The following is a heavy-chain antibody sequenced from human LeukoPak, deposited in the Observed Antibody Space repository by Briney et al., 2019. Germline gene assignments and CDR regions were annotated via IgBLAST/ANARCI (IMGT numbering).Heavy chain of an antibody. Sequence: GGSLRLSCAASGFTFGSYGMSWVRQAPGKGLEWVSFITPNADRTSYADSVGGRFTISRDNPRNTLYMQMNSLRDEDTAVYYCAIVHGYYDGSGYWVQWGQGTLVTVSS. V-gene: IGHV3-23*01. CDR2: ITPNADRT. CDR3: AIVHGYYDGSGYWVQ. CDR1: GFTFGSYG. J-gene: IGHJ1*01. D-gene: IGHD3-22*01.